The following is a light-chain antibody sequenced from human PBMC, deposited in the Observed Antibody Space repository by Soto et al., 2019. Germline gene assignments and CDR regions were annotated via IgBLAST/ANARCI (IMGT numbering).Light chain of an antibody. CDR2: LNSDGSH. CDR3: QTWSTDIRV. Sequence: QSVQTQPPSASASLGASVKLTCTLSSGHNSYAIAWHKQQPEKGPRYLMKLNSDGSHSKGDGIPDRFSGSSSGAERYLTISSLQSEDEADYYCQTWSTDIRVFGGGIKRTVL. CDR1: SGHNSYA. V-gene: IGLV4-69*01. J-gene: IGLJ3*02.